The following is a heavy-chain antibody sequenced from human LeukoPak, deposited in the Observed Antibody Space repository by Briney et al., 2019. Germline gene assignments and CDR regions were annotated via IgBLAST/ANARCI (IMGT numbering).Heavy chain of an antibody. Sequence: GGSLRLSCAASGLTFSNYWMDWVRQAPGKGLEWVANIKQDGSEKNYVDSVKGRFIISRDNAKNSLYLQMNTLRADDTAVYYCARNGFGQGSNWGQGTLVTV. CDR3: ARNGFGQGSN. V-gene: IGHV3-7*03. J-gene: IGHJ4*02. CDR1: GLTFSNYW. D-gene: IGHD3/OR15-3a*01. CDR2: IKQDGSEK.